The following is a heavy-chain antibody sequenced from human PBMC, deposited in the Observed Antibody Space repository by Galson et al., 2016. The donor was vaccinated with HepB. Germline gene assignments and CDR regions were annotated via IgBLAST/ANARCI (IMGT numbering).Heavy chain of an antibody. Sequence: SVKVSCKASGGTFSSYAFSWVRQATGQGLEWMGGIIPILNTAKYAQKFQGRVTTTADESSSTAYMELSSLRSEDTAVYYCARADSSSYGYYFQHWGQGTLVTVSS. V-gene: IGHV1-69*13. CDR1: GGTFSSYA. D-gene: IGHD3-22*01. CDR3: ARADSSSYGYYFQH. J-gene: IGHJ1*01. CDR2: IIPILNTA.